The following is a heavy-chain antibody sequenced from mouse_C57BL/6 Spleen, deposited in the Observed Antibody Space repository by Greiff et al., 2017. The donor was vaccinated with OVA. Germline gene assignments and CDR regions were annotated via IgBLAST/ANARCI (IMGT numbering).Heavy chain of an antibody. V-gene: IGHV1-81*01. Sequence: VKLVESGAELARPGASVKLSCKASGYTFTSYGISWVKQRTGQGLEWIGEIYPRSGNTYYNEKFKGKATLTADKSSSTAYMELRSLTSEDSAVYFCARDDYSNYYAMDYWGQGTSVTVSS. J-gene: IGHJ4*01. CDR3: ARDDYSNYYAMDY. CDR1: GYTFTSYG. D-gene: IGHD2-5*01. CDR2: IYPRSGNT.